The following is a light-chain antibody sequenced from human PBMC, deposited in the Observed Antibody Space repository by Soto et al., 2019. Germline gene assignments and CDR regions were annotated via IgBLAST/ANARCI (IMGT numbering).Light chain of an antibody. J-gene: IGLJ1*01. Sequence: QAVLTQPPSASGTPGQRVTISCSGSSSNIGSNTVNWYQQLPGTAPKLLIYSNNQRPSGVPDRFSCSKSGTSASLAISGLQSEDEADYYCAAWDDSLNGRYVFGTGTKLTVL. CDR3: AAWDDSLNGRYV. V-gene: IGLV1-44*01. CDR2: SNN. CDR1: SSNIGSNT.